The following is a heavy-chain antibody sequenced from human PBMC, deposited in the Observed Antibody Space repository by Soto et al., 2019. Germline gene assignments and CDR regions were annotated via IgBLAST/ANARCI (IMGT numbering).Heavy chain of an antibody. D-gene: IGHD2-15*01. V-gene: IGHV1-2*04. J-gene: IGHJ4*02. CDR3: AREASGGSLTDFDD. CDR2: INPNSGGT. Sequence: ASVKVSCKASGYTFTGYYMHWVRQAPGQGLEWMGWINPNSGGTNYAQKFQDWVTMTRDTSISTAYMELSRLRSDDTAVYYCAREASGGSLTDFDDWGQGILVTVSS. CDR1: GYTFTGYY.